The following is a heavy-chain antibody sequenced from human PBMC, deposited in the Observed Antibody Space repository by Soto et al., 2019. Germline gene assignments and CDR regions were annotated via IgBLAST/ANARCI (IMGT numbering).Heavy chain of an antibody. Sequence: ASVKVSCKASGYTFTSYAISWVRQANGQGLEWMGWISVYNGNTNYAQKFQGRVTMTTDTSTSTAYMELSSLRAEDTAVYYCVKDGPYSSSWPYYYYYGMDVWGQGTTVTVSS. J-gene: IGHJ6*02. CDR1: GYTFTSYA. CDR3: VKDGPYSSSWPYYYYYGMDV. V-gene: IGHV1-18*04. D-gene: IGHD6-13*01. CDR2: ISVYNGNT.